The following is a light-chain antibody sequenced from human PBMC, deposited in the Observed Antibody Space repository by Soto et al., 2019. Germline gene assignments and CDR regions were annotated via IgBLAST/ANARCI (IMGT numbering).Light chain of an antibody. CDR1: QSISRN. CDR2: DVS. Sequence: EVVMTQSPGTLSVSPGERVTLSCRASQSISRNIAWYQQKPGRAPRLLIYDVSTRATGVPARFSGSGSETDFTLTISSLQSEDFAVYYCQQYNNWPPYTFGQGTKLEIK. J-gene: IGKJ2*01. V-gene: IGKV3-15*01. CDR3: QQYNNWPPYT.